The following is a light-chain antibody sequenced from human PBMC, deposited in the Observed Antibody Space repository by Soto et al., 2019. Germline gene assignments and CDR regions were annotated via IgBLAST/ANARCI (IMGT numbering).Light chain of an antibody. CDR1: QGISSY. CDR3: QQLNSYPRYT. V-gene: IGKV1-9*01. CDR2: AAS. J-gene: IGKJ2*01. Sequence: DIQLTQSPSFLSASVGDRVTITCRASQGISSYLAWYQQKPGKAPKLLFYAASTLQSGVPSRFSGSGSGTEFTLTISSLQPEDFATYYCQQLNSYPRYTFGQGTKLEIK.